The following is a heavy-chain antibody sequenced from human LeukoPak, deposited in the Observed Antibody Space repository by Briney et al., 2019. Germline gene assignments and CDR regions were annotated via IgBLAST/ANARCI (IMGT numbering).Heavy chain of an antibody. Sequence: ASVKVSCKASGYTFTGYYMHWVRQAPGQGLERMGWINPNSGGTNYAQKFQGRVTMTRDTSISTAYMELSRLRSDDTAVYYCARVKAVAGKTTGYWGQGTLVTVSS. CDR2: INPNSGGT. J-gene: IGHJ4*02. CDR3: ARVKAVAGKTTGY. V-gene: IGHV1-2*02. D-gene: IGHD6-19*01. CDR1: GYTFTGYY.